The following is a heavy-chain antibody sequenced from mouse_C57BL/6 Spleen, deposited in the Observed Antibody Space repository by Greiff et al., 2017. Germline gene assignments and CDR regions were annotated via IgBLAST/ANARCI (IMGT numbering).Heavy chain of an antibody. V-gene: IGHV1-55*01. CDR1: GYTFTSYW. Sequence: QVQLQQPGSELVKPGASVKMSCKASGYTFTSYWITWVKQRPGQGLEWIGDIYPGSGSTNYNEKFKSKATLTVDTSSSTASMQLSSLTSEDSAVYYWARWSNYDYYAMDYWGQGTSVTVSS. CDR2: IYPGSGST. D-gene: IGHD2-5*01. J-gene: IGHJ4*01. CDR3: ARWSNYDYYAMDY.